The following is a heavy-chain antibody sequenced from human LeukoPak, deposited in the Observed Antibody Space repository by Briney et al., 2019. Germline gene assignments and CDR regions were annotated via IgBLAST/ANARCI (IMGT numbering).Heavy chain of an antibody. V-gene: IGHV3-7*01. J-gene: IGHJ4*02. Sequence: PGRSLRLSCAASGLTFSSYGMHWVRHPPSKGLEWVAKIKADGGEKDHVASVKGRFTISRDNAKNSLYLQMNSLRVEDTAVYYCAREGAARPDFWGQGTLVTVSS. D-gene: IGHD6-6*01. CDR3: AREGAARPDF. CDR2: IKADGGEK. CDR1: GLTFSSYG.